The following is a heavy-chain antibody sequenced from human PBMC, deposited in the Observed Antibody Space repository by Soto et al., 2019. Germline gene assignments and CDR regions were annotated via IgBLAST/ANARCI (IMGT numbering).Heavy chain of an antibody. D-gene: IGHD6-19*01. J-gene: IGHJ4*02. CDR2: INHSGST. Sequence: SETLSLSCTVSGGSISSSSYYWGWIRQPPGKGLEWIGEINHSGSTNYNPSLKSRVAISVDTSKNQFSLNLTSVTAADTAVYYCGPRGAVADPRGYWGQGTLVTVSS. CDR1: GGSISSSSYY. V-gene: IGHV4-39*07. CDR3: GPRGAVADPRGY.